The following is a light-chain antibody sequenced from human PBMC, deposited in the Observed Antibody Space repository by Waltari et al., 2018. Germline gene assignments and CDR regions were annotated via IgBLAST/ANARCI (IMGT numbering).Light chain of an antibody. J-gene: IGKJ1*01. Sequence: DIQMTQSPSTLPASVGDRVTITCRASQIISSWLAWYQQKPGKAPKLLIYKASSLESGVPSRFSGSGSGTEFTLTISSLQPDDFATYYCQQYNSYSRTFGQGTKVEIK. CDR2: KAS. V-gene: IGKV1-5*03. CDR1: QIISSW. CDR3: QQYNSYSRT.